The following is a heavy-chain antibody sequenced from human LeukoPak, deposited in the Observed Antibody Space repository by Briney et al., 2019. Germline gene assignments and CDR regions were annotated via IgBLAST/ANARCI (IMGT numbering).Heavy chain of an antibody. V-gene: IGHV3-48*01. CDR2: ISSSSISI. CDR3: ARGLNRYEAD. CDR1: GFTFSSYG. J-gene: IGHJ4*02. Sequence: GGSPRLSCAASGFTFSSYGINWVRQAPGKGLEWVSYISSSSISIYYADSVKGRFTISRDNAKNSLYLQMNSLRVEDTAVYYCARGLNRYEADWGQGTLVTVSS. D-gene: IGHD1-1*01.